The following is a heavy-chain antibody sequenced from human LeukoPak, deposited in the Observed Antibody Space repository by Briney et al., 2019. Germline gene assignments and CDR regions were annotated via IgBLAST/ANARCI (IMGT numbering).Heavy chain of an antibody. V-gene: IGHV3-48*03. D-gene: IGHD3-10*01. Sequence: GGSLRLSCAASGFTFSSYEMNWVRQAPGKGLEWVSYISSSGSTIYYADSVKGRFTISRDNAKNPLYLQMNSLSAEDTAVYYCARDFQTVGRGLGDYWGQGTLVTVSS. CDR2: ISSSGSTI. J-gene: IGHJ4*02. CDR1: GFTFSSYE. CDR3: ARDFQTVGRGLGDY.